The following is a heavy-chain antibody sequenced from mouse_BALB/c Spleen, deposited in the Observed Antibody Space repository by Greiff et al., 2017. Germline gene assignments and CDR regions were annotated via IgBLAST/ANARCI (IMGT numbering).Heavy chain of an antibody. V-gene: IGHV5-12-1*01. CDR2: ISSGGGST. Sequence: EVKVVESGGGLVKPGGSLKLSCAASGFAFSSYDMSWVRQTSETRLEWVAYISSGGGSTYYPDTVKGRFTISRDKAKNTLYLQMSSLKSEDTAMYYWARHGITTVVAQWGKGNT. CDR3: ARHGITTVVAQ. J-gene: IGHJ1*03. CDR1: GFAFSSYD. D-gene: IGHD1-1*01.